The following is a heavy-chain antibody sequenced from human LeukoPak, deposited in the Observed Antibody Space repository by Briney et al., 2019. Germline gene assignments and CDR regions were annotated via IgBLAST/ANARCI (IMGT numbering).Heavy chain of an antibody. V-gene: IGHV3-30*18. CDR2: ISYDGSNK. D-gene: IGHD3-9*01. CDR3: AKEARFDWLCNY. CDR1: GFTFSSYG. J-gene: IGHJ4*02. Sequence: GGSLRLSCAASGFTFSSYGMHWVRQAPGKGLEWVAVISYDGSNKYYADSVKGRFTISRDNSKNTLYLQMNSLRAEDTAVYYCAKEARFDWLCNYWGRGTLVTVSS.